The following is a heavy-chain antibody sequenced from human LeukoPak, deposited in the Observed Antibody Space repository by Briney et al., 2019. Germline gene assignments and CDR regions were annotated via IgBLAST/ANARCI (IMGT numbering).Heavy chain of an antibody. CDR2: ISGSGGST. CDR1: GFTFSSYA. Sequence: PGGSLRLSCAASGFTFSSYAMSWVRQAPGKGLEWVSAISGSGGSTYYADSVKGRFTISRDSSKNMLYLQMNSLRADDTAVYYCARAPRGFQWFVEHWGQGTLVTVSS. J-gene: IGHJ1*01. V-gene: IGHV3-23*01. D-gene: IGHD3-22*01. CDR3: ARAPRGFQWFVEH.